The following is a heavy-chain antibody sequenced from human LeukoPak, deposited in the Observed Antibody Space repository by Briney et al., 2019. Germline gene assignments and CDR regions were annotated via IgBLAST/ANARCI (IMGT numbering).Heavy chain of an antibody. CDR1: GYTFTSYG. V-gene: IGHV1-18*01. Sequence: ASVKVSCKASGYTFTSYGISWVRQAPGQGLEWMGWISAYNGNTNYAQKLQGRVTMTTDTSTSTACMELRSLRSDDTAVYYCARWSMIVVAGDADYWGQGTLVTVSS. CDR3: ARWSMIVVAGDADY. J-gene: IGHJ4*02. D-gene: IGHD3-22*01. CDR2: ISAYNGNT.